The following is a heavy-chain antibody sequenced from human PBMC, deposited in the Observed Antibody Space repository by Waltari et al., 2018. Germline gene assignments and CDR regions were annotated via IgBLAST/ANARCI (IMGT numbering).Heavy chain of an antibody. J-gene: IGHJ4*02. CDR2: IYHSGST. Sequence: QVQLQESGPGLVKPSETLSLTCAVSGYSISSGYYWGWIRQPPGKGLEWIGSIYHSGSTYYNPSLKSRVTISVDTSKNQFSLKLSSVTAADTAVYYCAAYGSGSSVVYWGQGTLVTVSS. CDR3: AAYGSGSSVVY. CDR1: GYSISSGYY. V-gene: IGHV4-38-2*01. D-gene: IGHD3-10*01.